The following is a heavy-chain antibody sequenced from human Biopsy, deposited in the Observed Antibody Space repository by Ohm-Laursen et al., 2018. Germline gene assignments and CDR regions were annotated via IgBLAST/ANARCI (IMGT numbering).Heavy chain of an antibody. V-gene: IGHV3-23*01. CDR3: ARPNLREWELHNAFDI. CDR1: GFTFSNYA. Sequence: SLRLSCAASGFTFSNYAMSWVRQAPGKGLEWLSTISGSGATPHYADSVKGRFTISRDNSKNTLYLQMNSLRAEDTAVYYCARPNLREWELHNAFDIWGQGTIVTVSS. D-gene: IGHD1-26*01. CDR2: ISGSGATP. J-gene: IGHJ3*02.